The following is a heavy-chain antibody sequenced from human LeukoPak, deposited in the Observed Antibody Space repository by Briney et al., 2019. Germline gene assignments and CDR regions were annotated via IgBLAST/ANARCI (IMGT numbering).Heavy chain of an antibody. CDR3: ARGAPRYNWNRYFDY. CDR1: GGSISSYY. J-gene: IGHJ4*02. CDR2: INHSGST. D-gene: IGHD1-1*01. V-gene: IGHV4-34*01. Sequence: PSETLSLTCTVSGGSISSYYWSWIRQPPGKGLEWIGEINHSGSTNYNPSLKSRVTISVDTSKNQFSLKLSSVTAADTAVYYCARGAPRYNWNRYFDYWGQGTLVTVSS.